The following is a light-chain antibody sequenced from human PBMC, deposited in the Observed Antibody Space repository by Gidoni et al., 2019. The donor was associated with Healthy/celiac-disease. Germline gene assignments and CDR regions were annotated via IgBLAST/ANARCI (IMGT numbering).Light chain of an antibody. V-gene: IGKV3-20*01. Sequence: DIVLTQSPGTLSLSPGERATLSCRASQSVSSSYLAWYQQKPGQAPRLLIYGASSRATGIPDRFSGSGSGTDFTLTISRLEPEDCAVHYCQQGAFGQXTKLEIK. CDR3: QQGA. CDR2: GAS. CDR1: QSVSSSY. J-gene: IGKJ2*01.